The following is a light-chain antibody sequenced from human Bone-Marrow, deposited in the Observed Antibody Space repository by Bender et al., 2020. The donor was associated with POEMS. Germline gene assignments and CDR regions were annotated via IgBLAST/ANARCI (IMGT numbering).Light chain of an antibody. J-gene: IGLJ2*01. Sequence: SYVLTQPPSVSVAPGQTASLTCGGDNIGSQNVHWYRQRPGQAPVLVIYEDNKRPSGISARFSGSNSGNTATLTISGAQAMDEADYYCQTWDRTMMAFGGGTKLTVL. CDR3: QTWDRTMMA. CDR1: NIGSQN. V-gene: IGLV3-21*02. CDR2: EDN.